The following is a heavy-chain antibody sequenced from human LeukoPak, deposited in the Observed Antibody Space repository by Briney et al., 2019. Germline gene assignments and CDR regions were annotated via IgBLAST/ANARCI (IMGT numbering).Heavy chain of an antibody. CDR1: GFTFTSSA. J-gene: IGHJ4*02. V-gene: IGHV1-58*02. CDR2: IVVGSGNT. D-gene: IGHD6-19*01. Sequence: GASVKVSCKASGFTFTSSAMQWVRQARGQRLEWIGWIVVGSGNTNYAQKFQERVTITRDMSTSTAYMELSSLRSEDTAVYYCARGGAVVQYSPFDYWGQGTLVTVSS. CDR3: ARGGAVVQYSPFDY.